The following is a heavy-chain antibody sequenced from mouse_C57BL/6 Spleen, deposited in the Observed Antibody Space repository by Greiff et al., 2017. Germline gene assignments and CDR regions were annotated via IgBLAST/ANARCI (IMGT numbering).Heavy chain of an antibody. V-gene: IGHV1-52*01. CDR1: GYTFTSYW. CDR3: AREETRGYYFDY. CDR2: IDPSDSET. Sequence: VQLKQPGAELVRPGSSVKLSCKASGYTFTSYWMHWVKQRPIQGLEWIGNIDPSDSETHYNQKFKDKATLTVDKSSSTAYMQLSSLTSEDSAVYYCAREETRGYYFDYCGQGTTLTVSS. J-gene: IGHJ2*01.